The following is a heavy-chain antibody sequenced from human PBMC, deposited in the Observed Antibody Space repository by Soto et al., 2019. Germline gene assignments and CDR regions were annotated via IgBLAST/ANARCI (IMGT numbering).Heavy chain of an antibody. CDR3: ARGSVDTVDSSGFYEC. D-gene: IGHD3-22*01. J-gene: IGHJ4*02. CDR2: IDHSGCT. V-gene: IGHV4-34*01. Sequence: SETLPLTCAVYVGSFSAYYWSWIRQPPGKWLEWIGEIDHSGCTSYNPSLKSRVTISVDTSKSQFSLKLTSVTAADRAVYYCARGSVDTVDSSGFYECWGQGTPVTVSS. CDR1: VGSFSAYY.